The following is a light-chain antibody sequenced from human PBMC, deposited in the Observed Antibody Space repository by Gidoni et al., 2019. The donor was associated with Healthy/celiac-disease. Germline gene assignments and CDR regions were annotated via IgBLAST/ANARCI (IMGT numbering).Light chain of an antibody. Sequence: DIQMTQSPSSLSASVGDRVTIPCRASQSISSYLNWYQQKPGKAPKLLIYAASSLQSGVPSRFSGSGSGTDFTLTISSLQPEDFATYYCQQSYSTPSFGQXTKLEIK. CDR3: QQSYSTPS. J-gene: IGKJ2*01. CDR2: AAS. CDR1: QSISSY. V-gene: IGKV1-39*01.